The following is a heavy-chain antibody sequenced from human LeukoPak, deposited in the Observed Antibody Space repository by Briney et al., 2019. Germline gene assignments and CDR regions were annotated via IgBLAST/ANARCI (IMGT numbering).Heavy chain of an antibody. CDR2: ISAYNGNT. CDR3: ARDCGTTICYALY. D-gene: IGHD2-2*01. Sequence: ASVKVSCKASGYTFTSYGISWVRQAPGQGLEWMGWISAYNGNTNYAQKVQGRVTMTTDTSTNTAYTELRSLRSDDTAVYYCARDCGTTICYALYWGQGTLVTVSS. V-gene: IGHV1-18*01. CDR1: GYTFTSYG. J-gene: IGHJ4*02.